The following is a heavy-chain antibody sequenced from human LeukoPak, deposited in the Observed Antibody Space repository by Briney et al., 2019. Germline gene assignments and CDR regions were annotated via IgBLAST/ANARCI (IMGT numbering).Heavy chain of an antibody. CDR3: ARVPRGSYTFDY. J-gene: IGHJ4*02. Sequence: GGSLRLSCAVSGFTVSGNYMSWVRQAPGKGLEWVSLIYSGGTTYYADSVKGRLTISRDNSKNTLYLQMNSLRAEDTAVYYCARVPRGSYTFDYWGQGTLVTVSS. V-gene: IGHV3-53*01. CDR1: GFTVSGNY. CDR2: IYSGGTT. D-gene: IGHD1-26*01.